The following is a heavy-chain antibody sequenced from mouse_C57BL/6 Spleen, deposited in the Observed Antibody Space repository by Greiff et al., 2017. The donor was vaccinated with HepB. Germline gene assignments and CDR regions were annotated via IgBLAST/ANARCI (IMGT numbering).Heavy chain of an antibody. CDR2: IYPGSGKT. Sequence: QVQLQQSGPELVKPGASVKISCKASGYSFTSYYIHWVKQRPGQGLEWIGWIYPGSGKTKYNEKFKGKATLTADTSSSTAYMQLSSLTSEDSAVYYCARDGYYGSSYGGVYAMDYWGQGTSVTVSS. V-gene: IGHV1-66*01. J-gene: IGHJ4*01. CDR1: GYSFTSYY. D-gene: IGHD1-1*01. CDR3: ARDGYYGSSYGGVYAMDY.